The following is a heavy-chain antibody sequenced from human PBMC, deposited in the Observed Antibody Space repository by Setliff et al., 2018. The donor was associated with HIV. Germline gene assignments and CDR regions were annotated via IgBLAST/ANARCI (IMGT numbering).Heavy chain of an antibody. CDR1: GFTFSTYS. V-gene: IGHV3-48*01. CDR3: ARASYSSGWYAVMDV. J-gene: IGHJ6*03. CDR2: ISRSSNTV. D-gene: IGHD6-19*01. Sequence: QAGGSLRLSCAASGFTFSTYSMNWVRQAPGKGLEWVSYISRSSNTVYYAGSLKGRFTISRDNAKNSLYLQMNSLRVEDTAVYYCARASYSSGWYAVMDVWGKGTTVTVSS.